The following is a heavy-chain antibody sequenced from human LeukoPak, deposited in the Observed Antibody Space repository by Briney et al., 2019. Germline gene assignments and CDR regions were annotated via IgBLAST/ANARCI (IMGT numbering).Heavy chain of an antibody. V-gene: IGHV4-4*08. J-gene: IGHJ4*02. CDR2: IAASGTT. CDR1: GGSIESYY. Sequence: SETLSLTCSVSGGSIESYYWSWIRQPPGKGLEFIGYIAASGTTKHNPSLKSPVTLSMDTSKNQFSLKLRSVTAADTAVYFCARFPYFEGFDYWGQGTQVIVSS. CDR3: ARFPYFEGFDY. D-gene: IGHD3-9*01.